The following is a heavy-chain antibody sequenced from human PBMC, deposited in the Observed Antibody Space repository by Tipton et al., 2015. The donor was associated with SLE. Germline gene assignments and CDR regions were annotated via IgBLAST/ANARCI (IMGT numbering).Heavy chain of an antibody. CDR3: ARETVTRRFDP. J-gene: IGHJ5*02. Sequence: TLSLTCTVSGGSVTSGGYYWSWLRQHPGKGLEWIGYIYYSGNSYYNPSLKSRVSISVDTSRNQFSLNLTSLTAADTAVYYCARETVTRRFDPWGQGTLVTVSS. V-gene: IGHV4-31*03. D-gene: IGHD2-21*02. CDR2: IYYSGNS. CDR1: GGSVTSGGYY.